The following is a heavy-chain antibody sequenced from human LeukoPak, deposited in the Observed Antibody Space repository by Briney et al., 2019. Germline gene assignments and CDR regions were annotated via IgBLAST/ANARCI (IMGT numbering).Heavy chain of an antibody. CDR3: ARSGSHYYDSSGYCDY. Sequence: ASVTVSCKASGYTFTSFYMHWVRQAPGQGLERMGIINPSGGTTTYAQKFQGRVTMTRDTSTSTVYMELSSLTSEDTAVYYCARSGSHYYDSSGYCDYWGQGTLVTVSS. V-gene: IGHV1-46*01. D-gene: IGHD3-22*01. CDR1: GYTFTSFY. CDR2: INPSGGTT. J-gene: IGHJ4*02.